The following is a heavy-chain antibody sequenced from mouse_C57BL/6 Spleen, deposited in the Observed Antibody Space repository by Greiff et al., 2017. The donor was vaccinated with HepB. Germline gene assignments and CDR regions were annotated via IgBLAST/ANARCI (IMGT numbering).Heavy chain of an antibody. Sequence: QVQLQQSGPELVKPGASVKISCKASGYAFSSSWMNWVKQRPGKGLEWIGRIYPGDGDTNYNGKFKGKATLTADKSSSTAYMQLSSLTSEDSAVYFCARQDYGSEGWYFDVWGTGTTVTVSS. D-gene: IGHD1-1*01. CDR1: GYAFSSSW. CDR3: ARQDYGSEGWYFDV. V-gene: IGHV1-82*01. CDR2: IYPGDGDT. J-gene: IGHJ1*03.